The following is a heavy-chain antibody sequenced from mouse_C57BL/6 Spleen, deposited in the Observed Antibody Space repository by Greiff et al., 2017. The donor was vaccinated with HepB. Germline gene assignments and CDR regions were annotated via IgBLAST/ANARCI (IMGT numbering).Heavy chain of an antibody. V-gene: IGHV1-52*01. D-gene: IGHD1-1*01. Sequence: VQLQQPGAELVRPGSSVKLSCKASGYTFTSYWMHWVKQRPIQGLEWIGNIDPSDSETHYNQKFKDKATLTVDKSSSTAYMQLSSLTSEDSAVYYCARPLGYYGSSYSFDYWGQGTTLTVSS. CDR3: ARPLGYYGSSYSFDY. CDR2: IDPSDSET. J-gene: IGHJ2*01. CDR1: GYTFTSYW.